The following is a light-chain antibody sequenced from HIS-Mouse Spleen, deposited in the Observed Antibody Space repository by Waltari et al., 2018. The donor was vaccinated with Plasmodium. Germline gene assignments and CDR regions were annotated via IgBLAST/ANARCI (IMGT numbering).Light chain of an antibody. V-gene: IGKV1-33*01. CDR2: DAS. CDR3: QQYDNLPT. Sequence: DIQMTPSPSSLSASVGDRVTITCQASQDISNYLNGYQQKPGKAPKLLIYDASNFETGVPSRFSGSGSGTDFTFTISSLQPEDIATYYCQQYDNLPTFGQGTRLEIK. J-gene: IGKJ5*01. CDR1: QDISNY.